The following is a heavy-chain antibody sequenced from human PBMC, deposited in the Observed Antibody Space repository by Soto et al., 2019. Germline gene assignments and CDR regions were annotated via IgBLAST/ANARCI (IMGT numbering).Heavy chain of an antibody. CDR2: ISWDGGST. Sequence: GGSLRLSCAASGFTFDDYAMHWVRQAPGKGLEWVSLISWDGGSTYYADSVKGRFTISRDNSKNSLYLQMNSLRAEDTALYYCAKDLVGATTPPHYYYYGMDVWCQGTTVTVSS. V-gene: IGHV3-43D*03. J-gene: IGHJ6*02. CDR3: AKDLVGATTPPHYYYYGMDV. CDR1: GFTFDDYA. D-gene: IGHD1-26*01.